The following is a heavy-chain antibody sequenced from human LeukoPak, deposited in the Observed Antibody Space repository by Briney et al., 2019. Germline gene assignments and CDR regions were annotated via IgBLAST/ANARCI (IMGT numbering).Heavy chain of an antibody. J-gene: IGHJ4*02. Sequence: HPGGSLRLSCAASGFTFDDYAMHWVRQAPGKGLEWISSISWNSGSIGYADSVKGRFTISRDNAKNSLYVQMNSLRTEDTALYYCAKGYRKGRWLPLDYWGQGTLVTVSS. CDR1: GFTFDDYA. CDR3: AKGYRKGRWLPLDY. D-gene: IGHD5-24*01. CDR2: ISWNSGSI. V-gene: IGHV3-9*01.